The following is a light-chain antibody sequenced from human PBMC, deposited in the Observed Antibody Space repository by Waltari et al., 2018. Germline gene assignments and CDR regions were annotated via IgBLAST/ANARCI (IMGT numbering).Light chain of an antibody. CDR3: QSYDSSLAGYV. Sequence: QSVLTQPPSVSGAPGQRVTISCTGSSSNIGTGYDVHWYQHLPGTAPNLLIYSQNNRPSGVPERCSGSKSGTSASLAITVLQAEDEADYYCQSYDSSLAGYVFGTGTKVTVL. J-gene: IGLJ1*01. CDR1: SSNIGTGYD. CDR2: SQN. V-gene: IGLV1-40*01.